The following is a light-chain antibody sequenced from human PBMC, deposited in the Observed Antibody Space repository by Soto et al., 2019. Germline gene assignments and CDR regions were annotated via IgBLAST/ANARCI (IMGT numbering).Light chain of an antibody. J-gene: IGLJ1*01. CDR1: SGSIDSSY. CDR2: QNS. Sequence: NFMLTQPHSVSASPGKTVTITCSRSSGSIDSSYVHWYQQRPGSSPTTVIFQNSQRPSGVPDRFSGSIDRSSNSASLTISGLTTEDEADYYCQSHDYSRYVFGTGTKLTVL. CDR3: QSHDYSRYV. V-gene: IGLV6-57*01.